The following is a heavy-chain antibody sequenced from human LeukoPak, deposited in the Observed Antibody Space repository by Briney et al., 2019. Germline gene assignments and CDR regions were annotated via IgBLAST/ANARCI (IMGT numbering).Heavy chain of an antibody. V-gene: IGHV1-69-2*01. CDR3: ATAPFSYSSSQYYFDY. D-gene: IGHD6-13*01. Sequence: GASVKVSCKASGYTFTDYYIHWVQQAPGKGLEWMGRVDPEDGGTIYAEKFQGRVTITADTSTDTAYMELSSLRSEDTAVYYCATAPFSYSSSQYYFDYWGQGTLVTVSS. J-gene: IGHJ4*02. CDR1: GYTFTDYY. CDR2: VDPEDGGT.